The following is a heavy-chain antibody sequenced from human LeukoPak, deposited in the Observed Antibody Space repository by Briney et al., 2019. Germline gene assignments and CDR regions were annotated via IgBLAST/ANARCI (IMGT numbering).Heavy chain of an antibody. CDR2: IIPIFGTA. V-gene: IGHV1-69*13. CDR3: ARALDYHGSGGYFDY. J-gene: IGHJ4*02. CDR1: GGTFSSYA. Sequence: GASVKVSCKASGGTFSSYAISWVRQAPGQGLEWMGGIIPIFGTANYAQKFQGRVTITADESTSTAYMELSSLRSEDTAVYYCARALDYHGSGGYFDYWGQGTLVTVSS. D-gene: IGHD3-10*01.